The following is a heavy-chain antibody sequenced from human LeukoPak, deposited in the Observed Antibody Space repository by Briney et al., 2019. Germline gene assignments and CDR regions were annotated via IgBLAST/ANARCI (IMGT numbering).Heavy chain of an antibody. CDR1: GFTFSSYA. D-gene: IGHD6-13*01. J-gene: IGHJ4*02. CDR3: ANSLWPPAAGTPDYFDY. V-gene: IGHV3-23*01. Sequence: GGSLRLSCAASGFTFSSYAMSWVRQAPGKGLEWVSAISGSGGSTYYADSVKGRFTISRDNSKNTLYLQMNSLRAEDTAVYYCANSLWPPAAGTPDYFDYGGQGPRVPVPS. CDR2: ISGSGGST.